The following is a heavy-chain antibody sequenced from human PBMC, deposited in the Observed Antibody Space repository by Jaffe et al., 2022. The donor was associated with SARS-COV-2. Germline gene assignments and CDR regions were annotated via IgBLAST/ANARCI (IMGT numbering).Heavy chain of an antibody. CDR1: RFRFDDYG. CDR2: ISWNSGSV. J-gene: IGHJ4*02. Sequence: EVQLVESGGGLVQPGGSLRLSCAASRFRFDDYGMHWVRQVPGKGLEWVSGISWNSGSVAYADSVKGRFTISRDNAEKSLYLQMNSLRAEDTAFYYCAKDRSNSGGNYDGVDYWGQGTLVTVSS. V-gene: IGHV3-9*01. D-gene: IGHD1-26*01. CDR3: AKDRSNSGGNYDGVDY.